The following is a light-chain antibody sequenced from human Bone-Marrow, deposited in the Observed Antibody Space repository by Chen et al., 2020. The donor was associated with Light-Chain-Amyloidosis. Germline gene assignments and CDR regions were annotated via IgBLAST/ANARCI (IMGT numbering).Light chain of an antibody. CDR2: AAF. V-gene: IGKV1-6*01. CDR1: QGIRND. Sequence: AIQMTQSPSSLSASVGDRVTITCRASQGIRNDLGWFQQKPGKAPKPLIYAAFNLHSGVPSRFSGSGSGTDSTLTISSLQPEDFATYFCLQDYTFPHTFGQGTKLEIK. J-gene: IGKJ2*01. CDR3: LQDYTFPHT.